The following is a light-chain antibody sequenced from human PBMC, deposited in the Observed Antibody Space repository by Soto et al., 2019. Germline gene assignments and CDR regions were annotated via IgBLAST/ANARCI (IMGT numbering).Light chain of an antibody. J-gene: IGLJ1*01. Sequence: QPVLTQPASVSGSPGQSITISCAGTRSDVGGYNYVSWYQQHPDKAPKLMIYEVSRRPSGVSNRFSGSKSGNTASLTISGLQAEDEADYYCSSYTSSSTDVFGTGTKLTVL. CDR2: EVS. CDR3: SSYTSSSTDV. CDR1: RSDVGGYNY. V-gene: IGLV2-14*01.